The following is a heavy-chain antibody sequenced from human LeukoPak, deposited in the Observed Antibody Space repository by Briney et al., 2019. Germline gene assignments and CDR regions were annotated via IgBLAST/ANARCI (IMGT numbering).Heavy chain of an antibody. CDR3: AREFIAVAGTMSTFDY. CDR1: GDSVSSNSAA. Sequence: SQTLSLTCAISGDSVSSNSAAWDWIRQSPSRGLEWLGRTYYRSKWYNDYAVSVKSRITINPDTSKNQFSLQLNSVTPEDTAVYYCAREFIAVAGTMSTFDYWGQGTLVTVSS. D-gene: IGHD6-19*01. V-gene: IGHV6-1*01. J-gene: IGHJ4*02. CDR2: TYYRSKWYN.